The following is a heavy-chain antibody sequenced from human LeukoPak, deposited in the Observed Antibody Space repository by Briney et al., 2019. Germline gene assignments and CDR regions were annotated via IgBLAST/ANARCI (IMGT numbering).Heavy chain of an antibody. V-gene: IGHV1-8*03. CDR2: MNPNSGNT. Sequence: ASVKVSCKASGYTFTRYDINWVRQATGQGLEWMGWMNPNSGNTGYAQKFQGRVTITRNTSISTAYMELSSLRSEDTAVYYCARGRVGYDSSGYYSNWFDPWGQGTLVTVSS. CDR1: GYTFTRYD. J-gene: IGHJ5*02. CDR3: ARGRVGYDSSGYYSNWFDP. D-gene: IGHD3-22*01.